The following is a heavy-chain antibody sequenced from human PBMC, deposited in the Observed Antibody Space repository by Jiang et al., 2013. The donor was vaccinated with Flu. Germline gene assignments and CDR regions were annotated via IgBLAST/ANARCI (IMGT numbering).Heavy chain of an antibody. D-gene: IGHD5-18*01. Sequence: SSSSYVLGLDPPAPTGRGWSGLGVSIIWEHLLQPSLKSRVTISVDTSKNQFSLKLSSVTAADTAVYYCARQTKVQLWYAFDYWGQGTLVTVSS. J-gene: IGHJ4*02. CDR3: ARQTKVQLWYAFDY. CDR1: SSSSYV. CDR2: SIIWEH. V-gene: IGHV4-39*07.